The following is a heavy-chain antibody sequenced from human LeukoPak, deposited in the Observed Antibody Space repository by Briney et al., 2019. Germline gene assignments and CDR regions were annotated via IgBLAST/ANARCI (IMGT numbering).Heavy chain of an antibody. CDR1: GFTFSSYS. D-gene: IGHD6-19*01. Sequence: GGSLRLSCAASGFTFSSYSMNWVRQAPGKGLEWVSYISSSSSTIYYADSVKGRFTISRDNAKNSLYLQMNSLRAEDTAVYYCARDLPLYSSGSHIDYWGQGTLVTVSS. CDR3: ARDLPLYSSGSHIDY. J-gene: IGHJ4*02. CDR2: ISSSSSTI. V-gene: IGHV3-48*04.